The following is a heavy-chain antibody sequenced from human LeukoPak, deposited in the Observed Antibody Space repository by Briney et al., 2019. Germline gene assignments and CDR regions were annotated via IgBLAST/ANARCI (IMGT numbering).Heavy chain of an antibody. CDR3: ARVVGSSLNWFDP. J-gene: IGHJ5*02. D-gene: IGHD6-13*01. CDR2: INHSGST. V-gene: IGHV4-34*01. Sequence: PSETLSLTCAVYVGSFRGYYWSWVRQPPGKGLEWIGEINHSGSTNYNPSLKSRVTISVDTSKNQFSLKLSSVTAADTAVYYCARVVGSSLNWFDPWGQGTLVTVSS. CDR1: VGSFRGYY.